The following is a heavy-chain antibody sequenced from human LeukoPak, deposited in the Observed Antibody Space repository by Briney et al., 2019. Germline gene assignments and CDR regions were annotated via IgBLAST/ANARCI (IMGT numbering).Heavy chain of an antibody. Sequence: PSETLSLTCTVSGASISPYYWNWIRQPAGKGLEWIGRLYPSGRSDYNPSLKSRVSFSVGTSHNHFSLTVTSVTAADTAIYYCARDLSGSLYFDYWGQGILVTVSA. J-gene: IGHJ4*02. CDR3: ARDLSGSLYFDY. D-gene: IGHD3-10*01. CDR2: LYPSGRS. CDR1: GASISPYY. V-gene: IGHV4-4*07.